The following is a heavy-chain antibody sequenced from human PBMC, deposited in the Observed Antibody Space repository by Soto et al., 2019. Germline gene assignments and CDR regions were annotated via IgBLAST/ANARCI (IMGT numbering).Heavy chain of an antibody. CDR3: ARDRSIAVAGNGGGYYYYYGMDV. V-gene: IGHV4-31*03. D-gene: IGHD6-19*01. Sequence: QVQLQESGPGLVKPSQTLSLTCTVSGGSISSGGYYWSWIRQHPGKGLEWIGYIYYSGSTYYNPSLKSRVTISVDTSKNQFSLKLSSVTAADTAVYYCARDRSIAVAGNGGGYYYYYGMDVWGQGTTVTVSS. CDR2: IYYSGST. CDR1: GGSISSGGYY. J-gene: IGHJ6*02.